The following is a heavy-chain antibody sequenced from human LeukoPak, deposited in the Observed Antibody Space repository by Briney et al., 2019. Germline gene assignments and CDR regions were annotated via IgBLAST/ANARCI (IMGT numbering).Heavy chain of an antibody. Sequence: PSETLSLTCSVSGGSIDNHYWSWIRQPPGKGLEWIGYMYYSGITNYNPSLQGRVTILVDTSKNHFSLKLRSVTASDTAVYYCARLSVAAEYYFDYWGQGTLVTVSS. D-gene: IGHD6-6*01. CDR3: ARLSVAAEYYFDY. V-gene: IGHV4-59*08. J-gene: IGHJ4*02. CDR1: GGSIDNHY. CDR2: MYYSGIT.